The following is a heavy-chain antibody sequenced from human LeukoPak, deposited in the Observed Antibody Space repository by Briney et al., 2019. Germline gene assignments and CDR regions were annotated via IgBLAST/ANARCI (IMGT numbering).Heavy chain of an antibody. J-gene: IGHJ5*02. Sequence: SETLSLTCTVSGDSSSNSIYYWGWIRQPPGKGLEWIGTIDHSGSTYYNPSLKSRVTISVDTSKNQFSLKLSSVTAADTAVYYCARVGQELWFGEFFHLDPWGQGTLVTVSS. CDR2: IDHSGST. V-gene: IGHV4-39*07. D-gene: IGHD3-10*01. CDR3: ARVGQELWFGEFFHLDP. CDR1: GDSSSNSIYY.